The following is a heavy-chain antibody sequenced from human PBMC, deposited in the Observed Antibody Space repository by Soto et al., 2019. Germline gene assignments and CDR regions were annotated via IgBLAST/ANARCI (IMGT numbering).Heavy chain of an antibody. Sequence: KGLELVSVISAGGSTYYADSVKGRFTVSRANSKNTLYLKMNSLRAEETAVYYCVNQAKDCRRNSSTVAAFLLNRSADLGIPAE. CDR2: ISAGGST. V-gene: IGHV3-23*01. CDR3: VNQAKDCRRNSSTVAAFLLNRSADLGIPAE. J-gene: IGHJ1*01. D-gene: IGHD6-13*01.